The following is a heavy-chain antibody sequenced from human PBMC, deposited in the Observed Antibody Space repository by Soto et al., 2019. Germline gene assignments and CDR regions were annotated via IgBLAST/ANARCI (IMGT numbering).Heavy chain of an antibody. CDR1: GFTFSDYA. V-gene: IGHV3-23*01. CDR2: IGGSGVTT. CDR3: ARDRGMYQNNYGDF. J-gene: IGHJ4*02. Sequence: EVQLLESGGGLVQPGGSLRLSCAASGFTFSDYAMSWVRQAPGKGLEWVSTIGGSGVTTSYADSVKGRFTISRDNSKNTVYLQMNSLRAEDTAVVYCARDRGMYQNNYGDFWGQGTLVTVSS. D-gene: IGHD2-2*01.